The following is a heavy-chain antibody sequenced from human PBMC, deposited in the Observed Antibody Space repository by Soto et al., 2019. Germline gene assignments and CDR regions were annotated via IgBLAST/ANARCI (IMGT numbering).Heavy chain of an antibody. J-gene: IGHJ6*02. CDR1: GFTFSSYG. V-gene: IGHV3-30*18. CDR2: ISYDGSNK. CDR3: SKAEYYYYYGMDV. Sequence: GGSLRLSCAASGFTFSSYGMHWVRQAPGKGLEWVAVISYDGSNKYYADSVKGRFTTSRDNSKNTLYLQMNSLRAEDTAVYYCSKAEYYYYYGMDVWGQGTTVTVSS.